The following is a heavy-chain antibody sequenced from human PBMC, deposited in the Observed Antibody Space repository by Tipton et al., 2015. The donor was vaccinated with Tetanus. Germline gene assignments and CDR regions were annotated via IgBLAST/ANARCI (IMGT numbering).Heavy chain of an antibody. D-gene: IGHD4-17*01. V-gene: IGHV4-30-4*01. J-gene: IGHJ4*02. Sequence: LRLSCTVSGGSISNYYWSWIRQPPGKGLEWIGYMFYSGSAYYNPSLKSRITISMDTSRNQFSLNLSSVTAADTAVYYCARGPTATSDYWGQGTLVTVSS. CDR3: ARGPTATSDY. CDR2: MFYSGSA. CDR1: GGSISNYY.